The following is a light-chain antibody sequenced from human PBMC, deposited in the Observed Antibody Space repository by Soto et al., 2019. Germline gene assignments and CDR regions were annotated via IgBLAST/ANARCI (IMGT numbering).Light chain of an antibody. V-gene: IGKV3-20*01. CDR1: QRVSSNY. CDR2: AAS. CDR3: HQYGTLPYA. J-gene: IGKJ2*01. Sequence: IALTQSPGTLSLSPGERATLSCRASQRVSSNYVAWYQHKPGQAPRLLIHAASIRATGIPDRFSGSGSGTDFTLTISSLEPEDFAVYYCHQYGTLPYAFGQGTKLQI.